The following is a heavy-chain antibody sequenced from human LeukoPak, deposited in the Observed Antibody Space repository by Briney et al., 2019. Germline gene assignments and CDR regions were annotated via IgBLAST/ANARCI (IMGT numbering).Heavy chain of an antibody. CDR2: IYYSGST. Sequence: SETLSLTCTVSGGSISSYYWSWIRQPPGKGLEWIGYIYYSGSTNYNPSLNSRVTISVDTSKNQFSLKLSSVTAADTAVYYCAREAYSGPVYYFDYWGQGTLVTVSS. CDR1: GGSISSYY. CDR3: AREAYSGPVYYFDY. J-gene: IGHJ4*02. D-gene: IGHD2-21*01. V-gene: IGHV4-59*01.